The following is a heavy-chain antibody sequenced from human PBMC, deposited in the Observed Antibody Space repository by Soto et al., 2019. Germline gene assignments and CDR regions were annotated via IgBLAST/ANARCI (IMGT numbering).Heavy chain of an antibody. J-gene: IGHJ4*02. CDR1: GFTFSSYG. V-gene: IGHV3-30*18. CDR2: ISYDGSNK. D-gene: IGHD2-15*01. Sequence: GGSLRLSCAASGFTFSSYGMHWVRQAPGKGLEWVAVISYDGSNKYYADSVKGRFTISRDNSKNTLYLQMNSLRAEDTAVYYCAKDSEYCSGGSCYSVGYFAYWGQGTLVTVSS. CDR3: AKDSEYCSGGSCYSVGYFAY.